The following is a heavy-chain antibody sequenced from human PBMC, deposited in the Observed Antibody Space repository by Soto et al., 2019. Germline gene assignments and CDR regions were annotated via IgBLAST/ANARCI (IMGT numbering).Heavy chain of an antibody. D-gene: IGHD3-3*01. CDR1: GCSISSGCYY. V-gene: IGHV4-31*03. Sequence: SETLSLTCTVSGCSISSGCYYWSWIRQHPGKGLEWIGYIYYSGSTYYNPSLKSRVTISVDTSKNQFSLKLSSVTAADTAVYYCARSGYITIFGVVTPRAFWFDPWGQGTLVTVSS. CDR3: ARSGYITIFGVVTPRAFWFDP. J-gene: IGHJ5*02. CDR2: IYYSGST.